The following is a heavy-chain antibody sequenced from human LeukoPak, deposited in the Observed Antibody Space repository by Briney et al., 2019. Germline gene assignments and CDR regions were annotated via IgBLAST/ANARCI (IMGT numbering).Heavy chain of an antibody. CDR3: AKGTTVKPDAFDI. V-gene: IGHV4-30-2*01. J-gene: IGHJ3*02. D-gene: IGHD4-17*01. CDR1: GGSISSGGYS. Sequence: PSQTLSLTCAVSGGSISSGGYSWSWIRQPPGKGLEWIGYIYHSGSTYYNPSLKSPVTISVDRSKNQFSLKLSSVTAADTAVYYCAKGTTVKPDAFDIWGQGTMVTVSS. CDR2: IYHSGST.